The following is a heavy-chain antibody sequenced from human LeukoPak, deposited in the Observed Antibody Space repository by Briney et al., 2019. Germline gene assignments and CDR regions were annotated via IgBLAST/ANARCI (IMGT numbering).Heavy chain of an antibody. J-gene: IGHJ4*02. Sequence: PSETLSLTCTVSGGSISSSSYYWGWIRQPPGKGLGWIGSIYYSGSTYYNPSLKSRVTISVDTSKNQFSLKLSSVTAADTAVYYCARSSYYDSSGYFFWGQGTLVTVSS. CDR1: GGSISSSSYY. V-gene: IGHV4-39*01. CDR3: ARSSYYDSSGYFF. D-gene: IGHD3-22*01. CDR2: IYYSGST.